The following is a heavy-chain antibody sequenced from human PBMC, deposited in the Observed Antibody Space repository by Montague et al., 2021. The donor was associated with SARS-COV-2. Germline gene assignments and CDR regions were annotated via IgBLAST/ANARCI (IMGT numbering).Heavy chain of an antibody. CDR2: IFGSAAGT. D-gene: IGHD6-19*01. Sequence: SLRLSCAASGFAFNNFAMTWVRQAPGKGLEWVSSIFGSAAGTYCADSVKGRFTISRVNSKNTLYLQMNSLRAEDTAKYYCAKQPGAGAVVYWYFDLWGRGTVVSVSS. CDR3: AKQPGAGAVVYWYFDL. J-gene: IGHJ2*01. CDR1: GFAFNNFA. V-gene: IGHV3-23*01.